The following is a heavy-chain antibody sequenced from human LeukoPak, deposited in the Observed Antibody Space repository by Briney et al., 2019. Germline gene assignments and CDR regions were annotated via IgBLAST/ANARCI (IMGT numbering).Heavy chain of an antibody. CDR2: ISSSGSAI. V-gene: IGHV3-48*04. J-gene: IGHJ4*02. CDR3: ARYCSGGSCSD. D-gene: IGHD2-15*01. CDR1: GFTFSSYW. Sequence: GGSLRLSCAASGFTFSSYWMHWVRQAPGKGLEWVSYISSSGSAIYYADSVKGRFTISRDNAKNSLYLQMNSLGAEDTAVYYCARYCSGGSCSDWGQGTLVTVSS.